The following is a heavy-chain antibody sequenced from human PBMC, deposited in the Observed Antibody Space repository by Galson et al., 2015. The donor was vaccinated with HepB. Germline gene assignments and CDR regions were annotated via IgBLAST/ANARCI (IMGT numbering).Heavy chain of an antibody. Sequence: SLRLSCAASGFTFSSYGMHWVRQAPGKGLEWVAVIWYDGSNKYYADSVKGRFTISRDNSKNTLYLQMNSLRAEDTAVYYCARDRIGAGAVAGTCLAYWGQGTLVTVSS. D-gene: IGHD6-19*01. J-gene: IGHJ4*02. CDR2: IWYDGSNK. V-gene: IGHV3-33*01. CDR3: ARDRIGAGAVAGTCLAY. CDR1: GFTFSSYG.